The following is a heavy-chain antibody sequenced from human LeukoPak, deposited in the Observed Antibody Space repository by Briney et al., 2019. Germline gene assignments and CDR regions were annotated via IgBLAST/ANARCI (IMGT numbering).Heavy chain of an antibody. V-gene: IGHV4-39*01. CDR3: ATGDKVDY. CDR2: IYYSGST. CDR1: GGSISSSSYY. D-gene: IGHD3-10*01. J-gene: IGHJ4*02. Sequence: SETLSLTCTVSGGSISSSSYYWGWIRQPPGKGLEWIGNIYYSGSTYYNPSLKSRVTISVDTSKNQFSLKLSSVTAADTAVYYCATGDKVDYWGQGTLVTVSS.